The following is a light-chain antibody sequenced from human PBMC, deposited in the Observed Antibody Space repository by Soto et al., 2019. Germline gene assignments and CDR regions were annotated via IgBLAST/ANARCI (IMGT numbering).Light chain of an antibody. Sequence: EIVLTQSPGTLSLSPGERATLSCRASQNVNNNYLAWYRQKPGQGTRLLIYGASTRATGIPDRFSGSGSGTDFTLTISRLEPKDFAVYYCQQYGSSFTFGQGTRLEIK. J-gene: IGKJ5*01. CDR2: GAS. V-gene: IGKV3-20*01. CDR3: QQYGSSFT. CDR1: QNVNNNY.